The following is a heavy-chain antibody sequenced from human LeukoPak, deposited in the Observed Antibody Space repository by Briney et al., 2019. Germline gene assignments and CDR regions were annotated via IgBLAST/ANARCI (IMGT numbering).Heavy chain of an antibody. CDR2: IQFDGSDE. CDR3: AEDQKLQPFHY. D-gene: IGHD1-1*01. Sequence: GGSLRLSCAASGFTVSSNYMSWVRQAPGKGLEWVAFIQFDGSDEFYAASVRGRFTISRDNSKNTLYLQMNSLRPEDTSVYYCAEDQKLQPFHYWGQGTLVTVSS. V-gene: IGHV3-30*02. J-gene: IGHJ4*02. CDR1: GFTVSSNY.